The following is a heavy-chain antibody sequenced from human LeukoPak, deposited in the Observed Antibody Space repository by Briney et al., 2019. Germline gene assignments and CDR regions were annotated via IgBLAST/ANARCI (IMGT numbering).Heavy chain of an antibody. CDR1: GFTFSSYA. CDR3: ARDLLPSSQEWFGELDMDV. V-gene: IGHV3-30-3*01. J-gene: IGHJ6*02. D-gene: IGHD3-10*01. CDR2: ISYDGGNK. Sequence: GGSLRLSCAASGFTFSSYAMHWVRQAPGKGLEWVAVISYDGGNKYYADSVKGRFTISRDNSQNTLYLQMNSLRAEDTAVYYCARDLLPSSQEWFGELDMDVWGQGTTVTVSS.